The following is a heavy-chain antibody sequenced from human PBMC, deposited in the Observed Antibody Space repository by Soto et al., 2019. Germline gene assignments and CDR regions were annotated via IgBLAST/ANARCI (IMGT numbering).Heavy chain of an antibody. CDR1: GGTFSSYA. CDR3: ARGTVTGSEYNYYYYGMDV. J-gene: IGHJ6*02. D-gene: IGHD1-1*01. Sequence: QVQLVQSGAEVKKPGSSVKVSCKASGGTFSSYAIDWVRQAPGQGLEWVGGIIPIFGTTNYAQKLQGRVKLTADESTRTAYMELSTLTSEDTAVYYCARGTVTGSEYNYYYYGMDVWGQGTTVTVSS. V-gene: IGHV1-69*12. CDR2: IIPIFGTT.